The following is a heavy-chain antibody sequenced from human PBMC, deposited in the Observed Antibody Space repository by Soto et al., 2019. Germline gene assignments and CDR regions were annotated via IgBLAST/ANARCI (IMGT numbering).Heavy chain of an antibody. CDR3: ANLPLYGSGFDC. J-gene: IGHJ4*02. CDR1: GFTFDDYA. CDR2: ISWNGASI. D-gene: IGHD3-10*01. Sequence: EGQLVESGGSLVQPGRSLRLSCAASGFTFDDYAIHWVRQAPGRGLEWVAGISWNGASIGYADSVKGRFTISRDNAKNSLHLQMNSLRSEDTALYYCANLPLYGSGFDCWGQGTLVTVSS. V-gene: IGHV3-9*01.